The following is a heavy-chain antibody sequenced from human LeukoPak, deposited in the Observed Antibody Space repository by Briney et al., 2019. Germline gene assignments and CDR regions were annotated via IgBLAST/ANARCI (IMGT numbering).Heavy chain of an antibody. Sequence: PGGSLRLSCAASGITFSTYSMTWVRQAPGKGLEWVSSISSSSAYIYYADSLKGRFTISRDNAKNSLYLQMNSLRAEDTAVYYCARDTDGFESGYGYYYYHGMDVWGQGTTVTVSS. V-gene: IGHV3-21*01. CDR2: ISSSSAYI. J-gene: IGHJ6*02. D-gene: IGHD3-3*01. CDR3: ARDTDGFESGYGYYYYHGMDV. CDR1: GITFSTYS.